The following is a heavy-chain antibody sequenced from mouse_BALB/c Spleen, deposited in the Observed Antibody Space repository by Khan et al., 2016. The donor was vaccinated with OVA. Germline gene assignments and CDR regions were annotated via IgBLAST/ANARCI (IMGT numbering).Heavy chain of an antibody. Sequence: QMQLEESGAELMKPGASVKISCKATGYTFSSYWIEWVKQRPGHGLEWIGEILPGSGSTNYNEKFKGKATFTADTSSNTAYMQLSSLTSEDSAVYYCARYFLHGNFGAMDYWGQCTPVTLPP. V-gene: IGHV1-9*01. CDR2: ILPGSGST. CDR1: GYTFSSYW. D-gene: IGHD3-1*01. CDR3: ARYFLHGNFGAMDY. J-gene: IGHJ4*01.